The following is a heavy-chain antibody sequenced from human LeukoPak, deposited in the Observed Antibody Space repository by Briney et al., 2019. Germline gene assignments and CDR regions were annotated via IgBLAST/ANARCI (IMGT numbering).Heavy chain of an antibody. J-gene: IGHJ3*02. CDR3: AREAVILVVPTTMDDAFDI. CDR2: IKQDGSQK. V-gene: IGHV3-7*01. D-gene: IGHD2-2*01. CDR1: GFTFSHYW. Sequence: GGSLRLSCAVSGFTFSHYWMSWVRQAPGRGLEWVANIKQDGSQKHYVDSVKGRFTISRNNAENSLYLQMNSLRAEDTAVYYCAREAVILVVPTTMDDAFDIWGQGTVVTISS.